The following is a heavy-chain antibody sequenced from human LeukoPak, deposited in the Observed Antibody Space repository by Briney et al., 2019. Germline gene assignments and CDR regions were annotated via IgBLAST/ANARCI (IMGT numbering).Heavy chain of an antibody. Sequence: GESLKISCKGSGYRFTNYWIGWVRQMPGKGLEWMGIIYPGDSETRYSPSFQGQVTISADKSISTAYLQWSSLKASDTAMYYCARRRDLYSGSYYPFDYWGQGTLVTVSS. V-gene: IGHV5-51*01. CDR3: ARRRDLYSGSYYPFDY. CDR1: GYRFTNYW. J-gene: IGHJ4*02. D-gene: IGHD1-26*01. CDR2: IYPGDSET.